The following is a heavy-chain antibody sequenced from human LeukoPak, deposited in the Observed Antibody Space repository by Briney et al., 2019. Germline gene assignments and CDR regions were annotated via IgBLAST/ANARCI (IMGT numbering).Heavy chain of an antibody. CDR1: GGSISSGNYY. D-gene: IGHD3-10*01. V-gene: IGHV4-31*03. J-gene: IGHJ5*02. CDR3: ASYSSGSYRFDP. CDR2: IHHSGST. Sequence: SETLSLTCTVSGGSISSGNYYWSWIRQHPGKGLEWIGYIHHSGSTYYNPSLKSRVIISVDTSKNQFSLKLNSVTAADTAVYYCASYSSGSYRFDPWGQGTLVTVSS.